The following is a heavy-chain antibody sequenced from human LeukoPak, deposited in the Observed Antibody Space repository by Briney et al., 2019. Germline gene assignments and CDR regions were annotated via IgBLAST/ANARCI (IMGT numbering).Heavy chain of an antibody. CDR1: GYTFTGYY. CDR3: ASSSGGAYDFWSGYFFPYYGMDV. J-gene: IGHJ6*02. D-gene: IGHD3-3*01. V-gene: IGHV1-2*02. CDR2: INPNSGGT. Sequence: ASVKVFCKASGYTFTGYYMHWVRQAPGQGLEWMGWINPNSGGTNYAQKFQGRVTMTRDTSISTAYMELSRLRSDDTAVYYCASSSGGAYDFWSGYFFPYYGMDVWGQGTTVTVSS.